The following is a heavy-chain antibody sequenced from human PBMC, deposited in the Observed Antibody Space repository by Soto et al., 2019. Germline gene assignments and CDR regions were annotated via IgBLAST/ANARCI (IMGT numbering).Heavy chain of an antibody. J-gene: IGHJ4*02. CDR1: GVTLCSSA. V-gene: IGHV3-30-3*01. Sequence: CLGLSSASSGVTLCSSAVNWFLPPPGKGLEWVAVISYDGSNKYYADSVKGRFTISRDNSKNTLYLQMNSLRAEDTAVYYCARGPCSSANWYYFDYWVQGTLVSVPS. D-gene: IGHD2-2*01. CDR2: ISYDGSNK. CDR3: ARGPCSSANWYYFDY.